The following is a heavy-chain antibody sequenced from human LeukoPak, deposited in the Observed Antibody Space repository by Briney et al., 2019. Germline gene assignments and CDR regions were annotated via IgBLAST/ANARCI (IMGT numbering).Heavy chain of an antibody. CDR3: ARAFAKTGWFDP. J-gene: IGHJ5*02. V-gene: IGHV1-69*04. CDR1: GGTFSSYA. Sequence: SVKVSCKASGGTFSSYAISWVRQAPGQGLEWMGRIIPILGIANYAQKFQGRVTITADKSTSTAYMELSSLRSEDTAVYYCARAFAKTGWFDPWGQGTLVTVSS. CDR2: IIPILGIA.